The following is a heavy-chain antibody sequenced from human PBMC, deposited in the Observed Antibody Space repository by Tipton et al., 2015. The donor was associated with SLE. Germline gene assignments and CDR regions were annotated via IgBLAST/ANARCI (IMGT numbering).Heavy chain of an antibody. Sequence: QLVQSGAEVKKPGESLRISCKGSGYSFTIYWISWVRQMPGKGLEWMGRIDPSDSYTNYSPSFQGHVTISADKSISTAYLQWSSLKASDTAMYYCARPGRKGTLGEVAGLDYWGQGTLVTVSS. CDR2: IDPSDSYT. D-gene: IGHD6-19*01. J-gene: IGHJ4*02. CDR1: GYSFTIYW. V-gene: IGHV5-10-1*01. CDR3: ARPGRKGTLGEVAGLDY.